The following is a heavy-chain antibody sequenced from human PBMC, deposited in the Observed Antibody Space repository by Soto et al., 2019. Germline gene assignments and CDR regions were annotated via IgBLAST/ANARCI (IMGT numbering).Heavy chain of an antibody. V-gene: IGHV3-21*02. CDR3: ARVGSPGYCSGGFCPPPDY. CDR2: ISSTSTYT. D-gene: IGHD2-15*01. J-gene: IGHJ4*02. Sequence: EVQLVESGGGLVKPGGPLRLSCAASGFTFSTSTMNWVRQAPGQGLEWLSSISSTSTYTYYAASVRGRFTISRDNAKNSLYLQMNSLTAEDTAVYYCARVGSPGYCSGGFCPPPDYWGQGTLVTVSS. CDR1: GFTFSTST.